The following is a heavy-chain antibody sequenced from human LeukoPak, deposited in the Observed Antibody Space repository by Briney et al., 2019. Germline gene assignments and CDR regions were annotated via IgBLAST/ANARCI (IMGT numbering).Heavy chain of an antibody. CDR1: GYTFTSYD. CDR3: ARGAPDFWSVYYMDV. V-gene: IGHV1-8*03. J-gene: IGHJ6*03. CDR2: LNPNSINT. Sequence: ALVKVSCKASGYTFTSYDINWVRQATGQGREGMGWLNPNSINTGYAQKFQGRVTITRNSSISTAYLELRSLRSEDTAVYYCARGAPDFWSVYYMDVWGKGTTVTVSS. D-gene: IGHD3-3*01.